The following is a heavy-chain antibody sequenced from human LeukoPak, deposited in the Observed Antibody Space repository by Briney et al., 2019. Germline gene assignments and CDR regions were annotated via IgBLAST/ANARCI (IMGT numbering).Heavy chain of an antibody. CDR1: GGSINSHY. CDR3: ARLLDYDSSGDPDTFDI. J-gene: IGHJ3*02. CDR2: MHYTGRT. D-gene: IGHD3-22*01. Sequence: SETLSLTCTVSGGSINSHYWSWIRQPPGKELEWIGFMHYTGRTRYNPSLQSRVTISVDTSKNHFSLKLSSLTAADTAVYFCARLLDYDSSGDPDTFDIWGQGTMVTVSS. V-gene: IGHV4-59*11.